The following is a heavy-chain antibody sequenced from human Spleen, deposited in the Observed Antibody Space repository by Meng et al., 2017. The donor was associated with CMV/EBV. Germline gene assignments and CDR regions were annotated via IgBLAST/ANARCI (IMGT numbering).Heavy chain of an antibody. Sequence: ASVKVSCKPSGYTFSVSYIHWVRQAPGQGLEWMGWINPNSGGTNYAQKFQGRVTMTRDTSISTAHMELRRLRIDDTAVYYCARGRGGSSSPLLGYWGQGTLVTVSS. CDR1: GYTFSVSY. V-gene: IGHV1-2*02. D-gene: IGHD6-6*01. CDR3: ARGRGGSSSPLLGY. J-gene: IGHJ4*02. CDR2: INPNSGGT.